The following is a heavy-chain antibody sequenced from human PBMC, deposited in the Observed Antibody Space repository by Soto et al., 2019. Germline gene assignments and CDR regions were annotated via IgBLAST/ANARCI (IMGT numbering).Heavy chain of an antibody. CDR1: GFTFSSYA. Sequence: GGSLRLSCAASGFTFSSYAMSWVRQAPGKGLEWVSAMSDSGGSTYYADSVKGRLTISRDNSKNTLYLQKNSLRAEDTAVYYCAKGQQQLVVYYGMDVWGQGTTVTVSS. J-gene: IGHJ6*02. D-gene: IGHD6-13*01. V-gene: IGHV3-23*01. CDR3: AKGQQQLVVYYGMDV. CDR2: MSDSGGST.